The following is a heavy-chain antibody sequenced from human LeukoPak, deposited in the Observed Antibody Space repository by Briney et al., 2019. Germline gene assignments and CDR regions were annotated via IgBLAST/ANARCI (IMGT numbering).Heavy chain of an antibody. J-gene: IGHJ6*02. V-gene: IGHV3-15*01. CDR1: GFTFSNAW. D-gene: IGHD3-10*01. CDR2: IKSKTDGGTT. CDR3: TTDLLLWFGEPWDYYGMDV. Sequence: PGGSLRLSCAASGFTFSNAWMSWVRQAPGKGLEWVGRIKSKTDGGTTDYAAPVKGRFTISRDDSKNTLYLQMNSLKTEDTAVYYCTTDLLLWFGEPWDYYGMDVWGQGTTVTVSS.